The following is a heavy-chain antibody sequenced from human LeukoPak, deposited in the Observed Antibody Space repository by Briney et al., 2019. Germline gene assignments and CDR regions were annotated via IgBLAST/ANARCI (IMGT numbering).Heavy chain of an antibody. CDR2: ILPDGRDT. Sequence: ASVKISCKASGYTFAAHHIHWVRQAPGQGLEWMGWILPDGRDTKYSQKFQDRMTLTTDTSTNTAYMELSRLIPDDTAVYYCSGRYGPGPVWGQGTLISASP. J-gene: IGHJ4*02. V-gene: IGHV1-2*02. D-gene: IGHD3-10*01. CDR3: SGRYGPGPV. CDR1: GYTFAAHH.